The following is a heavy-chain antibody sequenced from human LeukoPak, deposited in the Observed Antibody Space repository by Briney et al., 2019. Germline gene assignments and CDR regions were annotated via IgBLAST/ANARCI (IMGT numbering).Heavy chain of an antibody. J-gene: IGHJ4*02. CDR1: GFTFTTYW. D-gene: IGHD4-17*01. CDR2: IKQDGGEK. V-gene: IGHV3-7*01. CDR3: AREEDGDYYFDY. Sequence: GGSLRLSCAASGFTFTTYWMTWVRQAPGKGLEWVANIKQDGGEKNYVDSVKGRFTISRDNAKNTVYLQMNSLRAEDTAVYYCAREEDGDYYFDYWGQGTLVTVSS.